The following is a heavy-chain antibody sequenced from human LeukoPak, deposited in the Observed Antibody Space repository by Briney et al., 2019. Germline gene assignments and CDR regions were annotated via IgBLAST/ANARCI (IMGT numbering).Heavy chain of an antibody. V-gene: IGHV3-74*01. CDR2: INSDGSST. D-gene: IGHD3-10*01. CDR1: GFTFSSYW. Sequence: GGSLRLSCAASGFTFSSYWMHWVRQAPGKGLVLVSRINSDGSSTSYADSVKGRFTISRDNAKNTLYLQMNSLRAEDTAVYYCVRMVRGVYYFDYWGQGTLLTVSS. CDR3: VRMVRGVYYFDY. J-gene: IGHJ4*02.